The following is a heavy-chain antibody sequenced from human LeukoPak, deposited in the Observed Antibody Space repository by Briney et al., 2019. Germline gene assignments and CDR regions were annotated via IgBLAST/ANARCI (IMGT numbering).Heavy chain of an antibody. D-gene: IGHD2/OR15-2a*01. CDR2: IYSSGST. Sequence: ASETLSLTCAVYGGSFSGYYWSWIRLPAGKGLEWIGRIYSSGSTNPNPSLKSRVTMSVDTSKNQFSLMLSSVTAADTAVYYCVRGLYDSTTYRAFHIWGQGTMVTVSS. CDR3: VRGLYDSTTYRAFHI. CDR1: GGSFSGYY. J-gene: IGHJ3*02. V-gene: IGHV4-59*10.